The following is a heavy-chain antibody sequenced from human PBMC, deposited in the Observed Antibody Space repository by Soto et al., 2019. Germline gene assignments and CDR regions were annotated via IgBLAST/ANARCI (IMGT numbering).Heavy chain of an antibody. CDR1: GYSFISYG. CDR3: AKDAIAAPCDFDY. CDR2: ISAYNGNT. V-gene: IGHV1-18*01. J-gene: IGHJ4*02. Sequence: ASVKVSCKASGYSFISYGISWVRQAPGQGLEWMGWISAYNGNTNYAQKLQGRVTMTTDTSTSTAFMELRSLRSDDTAVYYCAKDAIAAPCDFDYWGQVTLVTVSS. D-gene: IGHD6-6*01.